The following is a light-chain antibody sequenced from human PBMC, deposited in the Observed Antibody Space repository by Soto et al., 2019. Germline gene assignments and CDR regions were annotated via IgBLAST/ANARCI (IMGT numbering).Light chain of an antibody. V-gene: IGKV3-20*01. CDR2: AVS. CDR3: QQYSTFAHT. J-gene: IGKJ2*01. CDR1: QSVTSRY. Sequence: NVLTQSPGTLSLSPGERATLSCRATQSVTSRYFAWYQQKPGQAPRLLIYAVSSRATDIPDRFSGSGSGTDFTLTISRLEPEDFVVYYCQQYSTFAHTFREGTKLEVK.